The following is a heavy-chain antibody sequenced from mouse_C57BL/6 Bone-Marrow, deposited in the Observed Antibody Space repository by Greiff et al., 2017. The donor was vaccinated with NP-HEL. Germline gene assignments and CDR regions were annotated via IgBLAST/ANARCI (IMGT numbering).Heavy chain of an antibody. CDR1: GFNIKDDY. V-gene: IGHV14-4*01. CDR3: TRYYGSSYGAY. CDR2: IDPENGDT. Sequence: VQLQQSGAELVRPGASVKLSCIASGFNIKDDYMHWVKQRPEQGLEWIGWIDPENGDTEYASKFQGKATITADTSSNTAYLQLSSLTSEDTAVYYCTRYYGSSYGAYWGQGTLVTVSA. J-gene: IGHJ3*01. D-gene: IGHD1-1*01.